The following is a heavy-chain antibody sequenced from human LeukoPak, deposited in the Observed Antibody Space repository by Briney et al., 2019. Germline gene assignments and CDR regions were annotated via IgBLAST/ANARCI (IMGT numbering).Heavy chain of an antibody. CDR2: IIPILGIA. V-gene: IGHV1-69*04. CDR1: GYTFTGYY. D-gene: IGHD1-26*01. CDR3: ARVTTATPQDHLFDP. J-gene: IGHJ5*02. Sequence: SVKVSCKASGYTFTGYYMHWVRQAPGQGLEWMGRIIPILGIANYAQKFQGRVTITADKSTSTAYMELSSLRSEDTAVYYCARVTTATPQDHLFDPWGQGTLVTVSS.